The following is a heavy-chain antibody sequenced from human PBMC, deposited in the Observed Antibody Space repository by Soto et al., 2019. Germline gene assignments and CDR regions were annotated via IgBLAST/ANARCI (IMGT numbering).Heavy chain of an antibody. D-gene: IGHD6-6*01. CDR3: AAAYSSSSPNWFDP. CDR1: GFTFTSSA. Sequence: GASVKVSCKASGFTFTSSAVQWVRQARGQRLEWIGWIVVGSGNTNYAQKFQERVTITRDMSTSTAYMELSSLRSEDTAVYYCAAAYSSSSPNWFDPWGQGTLVTVS. CDR2: IVVGSGNT. J-gene: IGHJ5*02. V-gene: IGHV1-58*01.